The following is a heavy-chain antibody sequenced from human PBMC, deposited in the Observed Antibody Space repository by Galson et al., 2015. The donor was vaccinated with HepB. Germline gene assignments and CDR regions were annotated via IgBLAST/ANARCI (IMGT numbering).Heavy chain of an antibody. Sequence: SVKVSCKASGYSFTSYGLSWVRQAPGQGLEWMGWISGYNGDTNYAQNLQGRVTMTTDASTNTVYMELRSLRSDDTAVYFCARDYTISTGTYSCYRYWGQGTLVIVSS. CDR2: ISGYNGDT. CDR1: GYSFTSYG. CDR3: ARDYTISTGTYSCYRY. D-gene: IGHD1-1*01. J-gene: IGHJ4*02. V-gene: IGHV1-18*01.